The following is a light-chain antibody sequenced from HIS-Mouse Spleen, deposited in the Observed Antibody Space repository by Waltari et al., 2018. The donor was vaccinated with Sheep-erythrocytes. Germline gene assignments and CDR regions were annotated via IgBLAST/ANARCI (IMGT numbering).Light chain of an antibody. CDR3: CSYAGSSTPWV. Sequence: QSALTQPRSVSGSPGQSVPISCTGTRRDVGVYYYSSWYQQHPGKAPKLMIYDVSKRPSGVPDRFSGSKSGNTASLTISGLQAEDEADYYCCSYAGSSTPWVFGGGTKLTVL. CDR2: DVS. CDR1: RRDVGVYYY. V-gene: IGLV2-11*01. J-gene: IGLJ3*02.